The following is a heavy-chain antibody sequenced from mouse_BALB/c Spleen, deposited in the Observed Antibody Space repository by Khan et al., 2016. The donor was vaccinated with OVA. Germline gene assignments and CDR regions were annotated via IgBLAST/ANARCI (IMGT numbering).Heavy chain of an antibody. CDR3: SRWGMGY. V-gene: IGHV1-63*01. J-gene: IGHJ4*01. CDR2: IYPGSGNT. Sequence: VQLQQSGTELVRPGTSVNISCKASGDAFTNYWLGWVKQRPGHGLEWIGDIYPGSGNTYYNEKFKGKVKLTADKSSSTAYMQFSALTSEDSAVYFWSRWGMGYWGQGTSVTVSS. CDR1: GDAFTNYW.